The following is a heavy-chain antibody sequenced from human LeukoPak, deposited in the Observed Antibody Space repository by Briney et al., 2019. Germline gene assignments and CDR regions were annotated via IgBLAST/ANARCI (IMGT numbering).Heavy chain of an antibody. J-gene: IGHJ1*01. V-gene: IGHV4-34*01. D-gene: IGHD3-10*02. Sequence: SEALSLTCAVYGGSFSDYYWSWIRQSPGKGLDWIGEINQSGSTNYNPSLKSQVTISVDTPKNQFSLKLSSVTAADTAVYYRVRHASAYVRNFQHWGQGTLVSV. CDR2: INQSGST. CDR3: VRHASAYVRNFQH. CDR1: GGSFSDYY.